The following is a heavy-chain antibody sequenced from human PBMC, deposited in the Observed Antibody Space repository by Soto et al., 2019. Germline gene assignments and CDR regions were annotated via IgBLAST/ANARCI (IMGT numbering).Heavy chain of an antibody. Sequence: LSLTCTVSGGSISSSSYYWGWIRQPPGKGLEWIGSIYYSGSTYYNPSLKSRVTISVDTSKNQFSLKLSSVTAADTAVYYCASTYSSSVGNYYYYGMDVWGQGTTVTVSS. J-gene: IGHJ6*02. V-gene: IGHV4-39*01. D-gene: IGHD6-13*01. CDR2: IYYSGST. CDR1: GGSISSSSYY. CDR3: ASTYSSSVGNYYYYGMDV.